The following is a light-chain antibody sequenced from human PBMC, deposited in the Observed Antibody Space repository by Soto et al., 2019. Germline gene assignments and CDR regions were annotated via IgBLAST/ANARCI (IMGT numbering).Light chain of an antibody. V-gene: IGLV3-27*01. J-gene: IGLJ2*01. Sequence: SSELTQPSSVSVSPGQTARITCSGDVLAKNYARWFQQKAGQAPLMLIYKDSERPSGIPERFSGSSSGTTVTLTISGAQVEDEADYYCYSATDNNRVFGGGTKLTVL. CDR3: YSATDNNRV. CDR1: VLAKNY. CDR2: KDS.